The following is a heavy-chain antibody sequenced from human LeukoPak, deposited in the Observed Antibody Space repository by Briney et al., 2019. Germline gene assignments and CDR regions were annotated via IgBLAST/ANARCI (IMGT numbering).Heavy chain of an antibody. V-gene: IGHV4-38-2*02. CDR2: IYHSGST. CDR3: ATTEWLLFLFDY. CDR1: GYSISSGYY. Sequence: KPSETLSLTCTVSGYSISSGYYWGWIRQPPGKGLEWIGSIYHSGSTYYNPSLKSRVTISVDTSKNQFSLKLSSVTAADTAVYHCATTEWLLFLFDYWGQGTLVTVSS. D-gene: IGHD3-3*01. J-gene: IGHJ4*02.